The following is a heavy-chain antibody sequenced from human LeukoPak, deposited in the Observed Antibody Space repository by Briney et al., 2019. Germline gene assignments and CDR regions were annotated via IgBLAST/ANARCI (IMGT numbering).Heavy chain of an antibody. CDR1: GFTVSSNY. CDR2: IYSGGST. CDR3: ARLYCSGGSCYLDY. Sequence: GGSLRLSCAASGFTVSSNYMSWVRQAPGKGLEWVSVIYSGGSTYYADSVKGRFTISRGNSKSTLYLQMNSLRAEDTAVYYCARLYCSGGSCYLDYWGQGTLVTVSS. J-gene: IGHJ4*02. D-gene: IGHD2-15*01. V-gene: IGHV3-53*01.